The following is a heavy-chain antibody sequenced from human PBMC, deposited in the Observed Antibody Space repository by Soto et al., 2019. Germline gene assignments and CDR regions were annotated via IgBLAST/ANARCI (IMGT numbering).Heavy chain of an antibody. J-gene: IGHJ4*02. V-gene: IGHV1-18*01. CDR1: GYTFTASG. CDR3: ARWDDYGASDQYHFDN. Sequence: QVQLVQSGAEVKKPGASLKVSCKASGYTFTASGIAWVRQAPGQGLEWMGWVSVYNGHTEYSQKVLGRVAMTTDTSADTAYLELRSLRSDDAAVYYCARWDDYGASDQYHFDNCGQGTLVTVSS. D-gene: IGHD4-17*01. CDR2: VSVYNGHT.